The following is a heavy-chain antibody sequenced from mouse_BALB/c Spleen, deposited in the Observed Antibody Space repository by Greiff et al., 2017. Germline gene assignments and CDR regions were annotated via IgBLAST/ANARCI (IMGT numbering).Heavy chain of an antibody. V-gene: IGHV1-7*01. J-gene: IGHJ1*01. Sequence: VQLQQSGAELAKPGASVKMSCKASGYTFTSYWMHWVKQRPGQGLEWIGYINPSTGYTEYNQKFKDKATLTADKSSSTAYMQLSSLTSEDSAVYYCAIPITTGFHWYFDVWGAGTTVTVSS. CDR2: INPSTGYT. CDR1: GYTFTSYW. CDR3: AIPITTGFHWYFDV. D-gene: IGHD2-4*01.